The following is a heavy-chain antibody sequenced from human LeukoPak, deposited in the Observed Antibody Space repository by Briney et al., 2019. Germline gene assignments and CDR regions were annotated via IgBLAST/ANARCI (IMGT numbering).Heavy chain of an antibody. V-gene: IGHV1-18*01. CDR1: GYAFTSYG. CDR2: ISAYNGNT. D-gene: IGHD6-19*01. CDR3: ARTYSSGWYDDY. Sequence: ASVKVSCKASGYAFTSYGISWVRQAPGQGLEWMGWISAYNGNTNYAQKLQGRVTMTTDTSTSTAYMELRSLRSDDTAVYYCARTYSSGWYDDYWGQGTLVTVSS. J-gene: IGHJ4*02.